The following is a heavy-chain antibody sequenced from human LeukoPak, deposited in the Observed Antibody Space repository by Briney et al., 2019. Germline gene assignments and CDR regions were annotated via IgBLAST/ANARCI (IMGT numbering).Heavy chain of an antibody. D-gene: IGHD3-9*01. CDR2: INHSGST. CDR1: GGSFSGYY. CDR3: ARGFRLLRYFDWLSRPFDY. Sequence: SETLSLTCAVYGGSFSGYYWSWIRQPPGKGLEWIGEINHSGSTNYNPSLKSRVTISVDTSKNQFSLKLSSVTAADTAVYYCARGFRLLRYFDWLSRPFDYWGQGTLVTVSS. J-gene: IGHJ4*02. V-gene: IGHV4-34*01.